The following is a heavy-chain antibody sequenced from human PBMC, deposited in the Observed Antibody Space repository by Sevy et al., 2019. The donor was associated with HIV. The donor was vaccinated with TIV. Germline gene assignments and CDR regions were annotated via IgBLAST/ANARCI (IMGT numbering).Heavy chain of an antibody. J-gene: IGHJ2*01. D-gene: IGHD4-17*01. CDR3: ARIRSQDWYFDL. V-gene: IGHV4-4*07. Sequence: SETLSLTCTVSGASISSYFWSWIRQPAGKGLEWIGRLDTSGTTNYNPSLKSRVTMSLDTPKNQLSLHLTSMTAADTAVYYCARIRSQDWYFDLWGRGTLVTVSS. CDR2: LDTSGTT. CDR1: GASISSYF.